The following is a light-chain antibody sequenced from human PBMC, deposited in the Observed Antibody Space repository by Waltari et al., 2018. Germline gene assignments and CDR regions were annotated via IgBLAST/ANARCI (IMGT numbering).Light chain of an antibody. CDR2: AAS. Sequence: DIQMTQSPSSLSASVGDRVTITCQASQSISSYLNWYQQKPGKAPKLLIYAASSLQSGGPARVSGSGSWTDFTLTISSLQPEDFGTYYCQQSYSTPLTFGGGTKVEIK. J-gene: IGKJ4*01. V-gene: IGKV1-39*01. CDR1: QSISSY. CDR3: QQSYSTPLT.